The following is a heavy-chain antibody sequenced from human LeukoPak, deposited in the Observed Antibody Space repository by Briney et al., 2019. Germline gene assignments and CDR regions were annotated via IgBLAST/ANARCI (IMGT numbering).Heavy chain of an antibody. V-gene: IGHV4-61*02. J-gene: IGHJ3*02. CDR2: IYTSGCT. D-gene: IGHD1-26*01. CDR3: ARRELLDAFDI. CDR1: GGSISSGSYY. Sequence: PSQTLSLTCTVSGGSISSGSYYWRWIRQPAGKGLEWIGRIYTSGCTNYNPSLKSRVTISVDTSKNQFSLKLSSVTAADTAVYYCARRELLDAFDIWGQGTMVTVSS.